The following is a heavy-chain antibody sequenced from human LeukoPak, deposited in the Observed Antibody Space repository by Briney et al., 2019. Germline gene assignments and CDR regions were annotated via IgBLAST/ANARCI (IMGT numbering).Heavy chain of an antibody. J-gene: IGHJ4*02. V-gene: IGHV4-59*08. CDR1: GGSISSYY. CDR3: ASRDGYRDY. Sequence: SSETLSLTCTVSGGSISSYYWSWIRQPPGKGLEWIGYIYYSGSANYNPSLKSRVTISVDTSKNQFSLKLSSVTAADTAVYYCASRDGYRDYWGQGTLVTVSS. D-gene: IGHD5-24*01. CDR2: IYYSGSA.